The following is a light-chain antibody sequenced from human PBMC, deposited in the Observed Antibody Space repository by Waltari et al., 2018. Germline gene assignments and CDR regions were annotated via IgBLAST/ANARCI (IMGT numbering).Light chain of an antibody. CDR1: NIESKS. V-gene: IGLV3-21*01. CDR3: QVWDANTDPGV. Sequence: SYVLTQPPSVAVAPGATARVTCGGNNIESKSVHWYQQKPGQAPVLVISYDSARPSGIPERFSGSNSGDTATLTISRVEAGDEADYYCQVWDANTDPGVFGTGTEVTVL. J-gene: IGLJ1*01. CDR2: YDS.